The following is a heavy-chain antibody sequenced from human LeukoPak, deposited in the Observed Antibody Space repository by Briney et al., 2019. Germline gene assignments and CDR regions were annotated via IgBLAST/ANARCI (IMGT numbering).Heavy chain of an antibody. J-gene: IGHJ4*02. CDR1: ESAFAASS. CDR3: AKIGSSSSLTELDY. D-gene: IGHD6-6*01. CDR2: IKPNSGGT. V-gene: IGHV1-2*02. Sequence: ASVKVSCKASESAFAASSIHWVRLAPGQGLEWMGWIKPNSGGTIYAQKFQGRVTMTRDTSIRTAYMELSGLRSDDAAVYYCAKIGSSSSLTELDYWGQGTLVTVSS.